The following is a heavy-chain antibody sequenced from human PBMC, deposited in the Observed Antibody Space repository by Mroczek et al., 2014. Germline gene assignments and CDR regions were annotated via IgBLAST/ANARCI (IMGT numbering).Heavy chain of an antibody. Sequence: QVQLVESGAEVKKPGASVKVSCKVSGYTLTELSMHWVRQAPGKGLEWMGGFDPEDGETIYAQKFQGRVTMTEDTSTDTAYMELSSLRSEDTAVYYCATVGGAAAAIRGGSWFDPWGQGTLVTVSS. V-gene: IGHV1-24*01. J-gene: IGHJ5*02. CDR2: FDPEDGET. CDR3: ATVGGAAAAIRGGSWFDP. CDR1: GYTLTELS. D-gene: IGHD2-2*02.